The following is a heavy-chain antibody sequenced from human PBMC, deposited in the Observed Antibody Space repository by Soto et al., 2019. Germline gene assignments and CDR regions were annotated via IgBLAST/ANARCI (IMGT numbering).Heavy chain of an antibody. Sequence: PSETLSLTCTVSGGSISGYYWSWIRQPAGKGLEWIGRIYTSGSTNYNPSLKSRVTMSVDTSKNQFSLKLSSVTAADTAVYYCAGLFGEFLYYGMDVWGQGTTVTVSS. CDR3: AGLFGEFLYYGMDV. CDR1: GGSISGYY. CDR2: IYTSGST. V-gene: IGHV4-4*07. D-gene: IGHD3-10*01. J-gene: IGHJ6*02.